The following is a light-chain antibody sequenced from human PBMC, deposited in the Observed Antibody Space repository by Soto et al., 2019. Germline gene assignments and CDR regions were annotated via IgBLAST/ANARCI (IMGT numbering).Light chain of an antibody. CDR2: EVR. J-gene: IGLJ3*02. V-gene: IGLV2-14*01. Sequence: QSALTQPASVSGSPGQSITISCTGTSSDVGGYNSVCWHQQHPGKAPKLMIYEVRNWPSGVSDRFSASKSGNTASLTISGLQADDEADYYCSSFTSSNTWVFGGGTKLTVL. CDR3: SSFTSSNTWV. CDR1: SSDVGGYNS.